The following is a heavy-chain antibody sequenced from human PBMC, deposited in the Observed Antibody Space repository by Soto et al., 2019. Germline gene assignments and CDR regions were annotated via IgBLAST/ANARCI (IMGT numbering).Heavy chain of an antibody. CDR3: XXXXXGNDFGAA. D-gene: IGHD3-16*01. Sequence: EVQLVESGGGLVQPGGSLRLSCAASGFTFSDHYMDWVRQAPGKGLEWVGRSKNKADSYTTEYAASVKGRLTISRDGXXXXXXXXXXXXXXXXXXXYXXXXXXXGNDFGAAWGQGILVTVSS. CDR1: GFTFSDHY. J-gene: IGHJ4*02. V-gene: IGHV3-72*01. CDR2: SKNKADSYTT.